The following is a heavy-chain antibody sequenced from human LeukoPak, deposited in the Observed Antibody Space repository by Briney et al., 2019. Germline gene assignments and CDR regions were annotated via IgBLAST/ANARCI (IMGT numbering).Heavy chain of an antibody. V-gene: IGHV4-34*01. Sequence: SETLSLTCAVYGGSFSGYYWSWIRQPPGKGLEWIGEINRSGCTNYNPSLKSRVTISVDTSKNQFSLKLSSVTAADTAVYYCARSVGIQLWSDYWGQGTLVTVSS. CDR2: INRSGCT. J-gene: IGHJ4*02. CDR1: GGSFSGYY. CDR3: ARSVGIQLWSDY. D-gene: IGHD5-18*01.